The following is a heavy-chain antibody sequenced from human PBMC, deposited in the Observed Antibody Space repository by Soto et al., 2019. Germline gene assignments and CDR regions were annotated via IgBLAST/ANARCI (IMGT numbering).Heavy chain of an antibody. Sequence: ASVKVSCKATGYTFTGYYMHWVRQAPGQGLEWMGWINPNSGGTNYAQKFQGWVTMTRDTSISTAYMELSRLRSDDTAVYYCARSGYCSSTSCYRRDNYYYYYMDVWGKGTTVTVSS. V-gene: IGHV1-2*04. J-gene: IGHJ6*03. D-gene: IGHD2-2*02. CDR2: INPNSGGT. CDR3: ARSGYCSSTSCYRRDNYYYYYMDV. CDR1: GYTFTGYY.